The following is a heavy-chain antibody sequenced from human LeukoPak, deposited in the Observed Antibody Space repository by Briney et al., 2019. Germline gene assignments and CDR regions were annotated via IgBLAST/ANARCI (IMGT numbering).Heavy chain of an antibody. Sequence: GGSLRLSCAASGFTFSNAWMSWVRQAPGKGLEWVGRIKSKTDGGTTDYAAPVKGRFTISRDDSKNTLYLQMNSLKTEDTAVYYCTTTGQGYNYVSALGAFDIWGQGTMVTVSS. CDR1: GFTFSNAW. CDR2: IKSKTDGGTT. D-gene: IGHD5-24*01. J-gene: IGHJ3*02. V-gene: IGHV3-15*01. CDR3: TTTGQGYNYVSALGAFDI.